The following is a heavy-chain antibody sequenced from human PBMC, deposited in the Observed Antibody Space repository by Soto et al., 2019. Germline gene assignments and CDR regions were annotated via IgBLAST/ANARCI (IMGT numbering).Heavy chain of an antibody. J-gene: IGHJ2*01. CDR3: ARDSMGAYCGGDCFPYWYFEL. Sequence: EVQLVESGGGLVQPGGSLRLSCAASGFTFSSYWMSWVRQAPGKGLEWVANIKQDGSEKYYVDSVKGRFTISRDNAHNSLYLQMNSLRAEDTAVYYCARDSMGAYCGGDCFPYWYFELWGRGTLVTVSS. CDR2: IKQDGSEK. V-gene: IGHV3-7*05. CDR1: GFTFSSYW. D-gene: IGHD2-21*02.